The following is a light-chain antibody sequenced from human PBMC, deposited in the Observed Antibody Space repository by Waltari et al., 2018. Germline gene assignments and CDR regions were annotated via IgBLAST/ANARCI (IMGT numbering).Light chain of an antibody. CDR2: DVS. Sequence: EIVLTQSPATLSLSPGERATLSCRASQSVSSDLGWYQQKPGQAPRVLIYDVSKRATGTPARFSGRGSGIDFTLTISSLEPEDSAVYYCQQRRSWPLTFGGGTKVEIK. J-gene: IGKJ4*01. CDR3: QQRRSWPLT. V-gene: IGKV3-11*01. CDR1: QSVSSD.